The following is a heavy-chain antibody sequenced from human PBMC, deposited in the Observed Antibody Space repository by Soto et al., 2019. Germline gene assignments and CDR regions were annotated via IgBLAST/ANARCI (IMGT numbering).Heavy chain of an antibody. V-gene: IGHV1-69*12. CDR1: GGTFSSYA. Sequence: QVQLVQSGAEVKKPGSSVKVSGKASGGTFSSYAISWVRQAPGQGLEWMGGIIPIFGTADYAQKFQGRVTITADESTSTAYLELSSLGPEDTAVYYCASPSPLRGYCISTSCYGDYYGMDVWGQGTTVTVSS. CDR2: IIPIFGTA. CDR3: ASPSPLRGYCISTSCYGDYYGMDV. D-gene: IGHD2-2*01. J-gene: IGHJ6*02.